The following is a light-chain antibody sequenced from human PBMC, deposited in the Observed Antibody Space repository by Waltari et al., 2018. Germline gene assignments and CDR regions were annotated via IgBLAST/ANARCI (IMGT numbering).Light chain of an antibody. J-gene: IGLJ3*02. Sequence: QSALTQPASVSGSPGQSITISCTGTSSDVGNYNLVSWYQQHPGKAPKLMIYEVATRPSGVSNRFSDSKSGNTASLTISGLQAEDEADYYCCSYAASSTWVFGGGTKLTVL. CDR3: CSYAASSTWV. CDR1: SSDVGNYNL. CDR2: EVA. V-gene: IGLV2-23*02.